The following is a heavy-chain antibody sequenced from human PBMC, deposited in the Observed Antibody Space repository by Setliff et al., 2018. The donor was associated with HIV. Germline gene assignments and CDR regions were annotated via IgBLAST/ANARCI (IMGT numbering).Heavy chain of an antibody. CDR1: GFTFSSYA. J-gene: IGHJ4*02. V-gene: IGHV3-23*01. CDR2: ISGGGEST. Sequence: GGSLRLSCAASGFTFSSYAMSWVRQAPGKGLERVSAISGGGESTYYADSVKGRFTISRDNSKNTLYLQMNSLRAEDTAVYYCARSSPADSYGDWDHWGQGTLVTVSS. D-gene: IGHD2-2*01. CDR3: ARSSPADSYGDWDH.